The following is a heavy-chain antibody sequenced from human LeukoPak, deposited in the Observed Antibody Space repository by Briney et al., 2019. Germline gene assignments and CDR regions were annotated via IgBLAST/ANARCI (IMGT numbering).Heavy chain of an antibody. J-gene: IGHJ4*02. CDR2: ISPSSSTI. CDR3: VAGNGWLGDY. Sequence: GGSLRLSCAASGFTFSSYSMNWVRQAPGKGLQWISYISPSSSTIYYADSVKGRFTISRDNAKNSLYLQMNSLRAEDTAVYYCVAGNGWLGDYWGQGTLVTVSS. CDR1: GFTFSSYS. V-gene: IGHV3-48*01. D-gene: IGHD6-19*01.